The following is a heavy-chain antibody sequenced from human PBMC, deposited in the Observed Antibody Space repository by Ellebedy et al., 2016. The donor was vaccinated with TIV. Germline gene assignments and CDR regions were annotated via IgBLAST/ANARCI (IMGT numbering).Heavy chain of an antibody. CDR2: ISTYSGNT. D-gene: IGHD2-15*01. V-gene: IGHV1-18*01. CDR1: GHTLTELS. Sequence: AASVKVSCKVSGHTLTELSMHWVRQAPGQGLEWMGWISTYSGNTKYAQKFQGRVTMTTDTSTGTAYMELRSLTSDDTAVYYCAREADSDALDIWGQGTTVIVSS. CDR3: AREADSDALDI. J-gene: IGHJ3*02.